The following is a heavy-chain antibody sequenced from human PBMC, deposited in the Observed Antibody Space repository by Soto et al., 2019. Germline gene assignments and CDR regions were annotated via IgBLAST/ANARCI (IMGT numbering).Heavy chain of an antibody. CDR3: AKGYYYDSSGYLVDV. Sequence: GGSLRLSCAASGFTFSSYAMTWVRQAPGKGLEWVSTISGTGATTYYADSVKGRFTISRDNSKNTLYLQMNSLRAEDTAVYYCAKGYYYDSSGYLVDVWGQGTTVTVSS. D-gene: IGHD3-22*01. V-gene: IGHV3-23*01. CDR1: GFTFSSYA. CDR2: ISGTGATT. J-gene: IGHJ6*02.